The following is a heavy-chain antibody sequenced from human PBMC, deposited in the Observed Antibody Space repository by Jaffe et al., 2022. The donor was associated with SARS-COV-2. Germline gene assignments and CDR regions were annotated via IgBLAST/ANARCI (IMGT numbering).Heavy chain of an antibody. CDR3: ASGTRAPWGY. Sequence: QVQLVESGGGVVQPGRSLRLSCAASGFTFSSYAMHWVRQAPGKGLEWVAVISYDGSNKYYADSVKGRFTISRDNSKNTLYLQMNSLRAEDTAVYYCASGTRAPWGYWGQGTLVTVSS. J-gene: IGHJ4*02. CDR2: ISYDGSNK. D-gene: IGHD7-27*01. V-gene: IGHV3-30-3*01. CDR1: GFTFSSYA.